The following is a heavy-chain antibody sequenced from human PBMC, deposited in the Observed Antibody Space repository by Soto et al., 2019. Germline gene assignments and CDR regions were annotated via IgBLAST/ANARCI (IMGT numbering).Heavy chain of an antibody. V-gene: IGHV3-7*01. CDR3: ARDLGRTAAGYYYYYAMDV. CDR1: GFTFSNYW. Sequence: GGSLRLSCAASGFTFSNYWTNWVRQAPGKGLEWVANIKQDGSEKYFVDSVKGRFTISRDNAKNSLYLQMNSLRAEDTAVYYCARDLGRTAAGYYYYYAMDVWGQGTTVTVSS. CDR2: IKQDGSEK. J-gene: IGHJ6*02. D-gene: IGHD2-2*01.